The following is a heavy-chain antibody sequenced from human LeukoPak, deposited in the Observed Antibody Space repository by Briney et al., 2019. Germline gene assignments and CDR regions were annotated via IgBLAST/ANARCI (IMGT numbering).Heavy chain of an antibody. CDR2: ISYDGSNK. CDR3: ARVRGGGVAGLYYFDY. Sequence: GGSLRLSCAASGFTFSSYGMHWVRQAPGKGLEWVAVISYDGSNKYYADSVKGRFTISRGNSKNTLYLQMNSLRAEDTAVYYCARVRGGGVAGLYYFDYWGQGALVTVSS. CDR1: GFTFSSYG. V-gene: IGHV3-30*03. D-gene: IGHD3-16*01. J-gene: IGHJ4*02.